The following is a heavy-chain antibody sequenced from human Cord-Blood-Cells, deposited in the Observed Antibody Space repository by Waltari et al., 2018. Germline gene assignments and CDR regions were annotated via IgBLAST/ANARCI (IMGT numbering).Heavy chain of an antibody. Sequence: QVQLVESGGGVVQPGRSLRLSCAASGFTFSSYGMHWVRQAPGKGLEWVAVIWYDGSNKYYADSVKGRFTISRDNSKNTLYLQMNSLRAEDTAVYYCARDSLVPAAIEMGDYYYYYMDVWGKGTTVTVSS. J-gene: IGHJ6*03. D-gene: IGHD2-2*01. CDR1: GFTFSSYG. CDR3: ARDSLVPAAIEMGDYYYYYMDV. CDR2: IWYDGSNK. V-gene: IGHV3-33*01.